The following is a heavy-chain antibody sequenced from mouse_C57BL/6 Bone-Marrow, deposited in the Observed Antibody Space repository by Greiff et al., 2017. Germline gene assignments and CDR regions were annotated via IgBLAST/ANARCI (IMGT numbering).Heavy chain of an antibody. Sequence: VKLQQPGAELVKPGASVKLSCKASGYTFTSYWMHWVKQRPGQGLEWIGMIHPNSGSTNYNEKFKSKATLTVDKSSSPAYMQLSSLTSEDSAVYYCARGGGDGYCDWVWFAYWGQGTLVTVSA. D-gene: IGHD2-3*01. CDR2: IHPNSGST. CDR1: GYTFTSYW. CDR3: ARGGGDGYCDWVWFAY. J-gene: IGHJ3*01. V-gene: IGHV1-64*01.